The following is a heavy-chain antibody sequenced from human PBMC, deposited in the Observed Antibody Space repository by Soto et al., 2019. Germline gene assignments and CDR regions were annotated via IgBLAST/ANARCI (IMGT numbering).Heavy chain of an antibody. J-gene: IGHJ4*02. V-gene: IGHV1-69*13. CDR2: IIPIFGTA. D-gene: IGHD6-6*01. Sequence: SVKVSCKASGGTFSSYAISWVRQAPGQGLEWMGGIIPIFGTANYAQKFQGRVTITADESTSTAYMELSSLRSEDTAVYYCARVGRIAARAGVFDYWGQGTLVTVSS. CDR1: GGTFSSYA. CDR3: ARVGRIAARAGVFDY.